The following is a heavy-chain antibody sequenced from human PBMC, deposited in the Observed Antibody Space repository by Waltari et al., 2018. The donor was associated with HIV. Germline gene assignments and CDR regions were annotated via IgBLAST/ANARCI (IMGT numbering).Heavy chain of an antibody. V-gene: IGHV1-69*12. J-gene: IGHJ4*02. CDR1: GSTLRSYA. CDR2: ISPMFGTP. D-gene: IGHD1-1*01. CDR3: AKTVQLSQLYSFDD. Sequence: QVQLVQSGAEVKKPGSSVKVACKASGSTLRSYAISWVRQAPGQGVEWMGAISPMFGTPSYARKVQGRVTSTADASTSTVYMDLNSLRSEDTAVYYCAKTVQLSQLYSFDDWGQGTVVTVSS.